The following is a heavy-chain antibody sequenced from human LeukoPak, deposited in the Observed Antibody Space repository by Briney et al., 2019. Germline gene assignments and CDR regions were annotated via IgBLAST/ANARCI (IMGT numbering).Heavy chain of an antibody. V-gene: IGHV3-30*18. D-gene: IGHD6-19*01. CDR1: GFTFSSYG. CDR3: ANSGIAVAGSGGFDI. J-gene: IGHJ3*02. CDR2: ISYDGSNK. Sequence: GGSLRLSCAASGFTFSSYGMHWVRQAPGKGLEWVAVISYDGSNKYYADSVKGRFTISRDNSKNTLYLQMNSLRAEDTAVYYCANSGIAVAGSGGFDIWGQGTMVTVSS.